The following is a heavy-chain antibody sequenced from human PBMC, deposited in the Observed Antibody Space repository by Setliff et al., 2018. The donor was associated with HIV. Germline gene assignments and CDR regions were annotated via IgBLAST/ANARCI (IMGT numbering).Heavy chain of an antibody. J-gene: IGHJ4*02. D-gene: IGHD3-10*01. CDR1: GGSISSSSYY. CDR2: ISYSGST. Sequence: SETLSLTCTVSGGSISSSSYYWGWIRQPPGKGLEWIGSISYSGSTYYNPSLKSRLTISIDTSKNQFSLKLASVTAADTAVYYCARQGTFYYGSGSLGYWGQGTLGTVSS. CDR3: ARQGTFYYGSGSLGY. V-gene: IGHV4-39*01.